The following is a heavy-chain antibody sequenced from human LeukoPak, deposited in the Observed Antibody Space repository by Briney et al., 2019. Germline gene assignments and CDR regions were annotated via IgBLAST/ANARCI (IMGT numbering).Heavy chain of an antibody. CDR1: GGSISSGSYY. CDR3: ASGVVVAATDYMDV. CDR2: IYTSGST. J-gene: IGHJ6*03. V-gene: IGHV4-61*02. D-gene: IGHD2-15*01. Sequence: PSQTLSLTCTVSGGSISSGSYYWRWIRQPAGKGLEWIGRIYTSGSTNYNPSLKSRVTISVDTSKNQFSLKLSSVTAADTAVYYCASGVVVAATDYMDVWGKGTTVTVSS.